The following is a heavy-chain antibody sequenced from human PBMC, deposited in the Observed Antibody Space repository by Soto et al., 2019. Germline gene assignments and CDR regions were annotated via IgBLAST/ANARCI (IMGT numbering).Heavy chain of an antibody. CDR2: IWYDGSNQ. Sequence: PGGSLRLSCAASGFTFSSYGMHWVRQAPGKGLEWVAIIWYDGSNQYYADSVKGRFTISRDNSKNTLFLQMNSLRAEDTAVYYCARGSGGRPYYFDYWGQGTLVTVSS. CDR1: GFTFSSYG. D-gene: IGHD2-15*01. CDR3: ARGSGGRPYYFDY. V-gene: IGHV3-33*01. J-gene: IGHJ4*02.